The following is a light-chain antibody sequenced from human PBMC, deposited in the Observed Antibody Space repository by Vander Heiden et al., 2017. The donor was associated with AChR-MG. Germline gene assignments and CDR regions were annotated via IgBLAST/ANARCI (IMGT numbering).Light chain of an antibody. V-gene: IGKV2-29*02. J-gene: IGKJ2*01. CDR3: KQGTHFPYT. CDR2: EVS. Sequence: DIVLTPTPLSLSVTFGHPASISCKSSQSLLHSGGKTYFSWYQQKPGQSPQLIIYEVSSRFSGVADRFSGSGSGTDFTLGISRVEAEDVGTYYCKQGTHFPYTFGQGTKLEIK. CDR1: QSLLHSGGKTY.